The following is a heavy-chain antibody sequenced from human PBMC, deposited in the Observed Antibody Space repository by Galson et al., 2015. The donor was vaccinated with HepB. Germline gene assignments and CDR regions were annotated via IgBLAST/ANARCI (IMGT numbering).Heavy chain of an antibody. CDR1: GGSISSYY. CDR2: IYYSGST. V-gene: IGHV4-59*01. Sequence: SETLSLTCTVSGGSISSYYWSWIRQPPGKGLEWIGYIYYSGSTNYNPSLKSRVTISVDTSKNQFSLKLSSVTAADTAVYYCARGDTITFYRYWGQGTLVTVSS. D-gene: IGHD2/OR15-2a*01. J-gene: IGHJ4*02. CDR3: ARGDTITFYRY.